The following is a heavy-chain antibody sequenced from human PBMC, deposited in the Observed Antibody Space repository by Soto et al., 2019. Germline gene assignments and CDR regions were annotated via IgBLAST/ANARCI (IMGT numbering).Heavy chain of an antibody. CDR1: GYTFTSYY. J-gene: IGHJ4*02. V-gene: IGHV1-46*01. Sequence: ASVKVSCKASGYTFTSYYMHWVRQAPGQGLERMGIINPSGGSTSYAQKFQSRVTMTRDTSTSTVYMELSSLRSEDTAVYYCASARHDDGDYGPDYWGQGTLVTVSS. CDR3: ASARHDDGDYGPDY. CDR2: INPSGGST. D-gene: IGHD4-17*01.